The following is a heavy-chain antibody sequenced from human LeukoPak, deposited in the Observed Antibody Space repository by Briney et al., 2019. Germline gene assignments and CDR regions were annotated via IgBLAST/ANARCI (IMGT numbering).Heavy chain of an antibody. D-gene: IGHD5-18*01. CDR1: GYTFTSYG. CDR3: ARSYGYNYYYYYYMDV. J-gene: IGHJ6*03. CDR2: ISAYNGNT. Sequence: ASVKASCKASGYTFTSYGISWVRQAPGQGLEWMGWISAYNGNTNYAQKLQGRVTMTTDTSTSTAYMELRSLRSDDTAVYYCARSYGYNYYYYYYMDVWGKGTTVTVSS. V-gene: IGHV1-18*01.